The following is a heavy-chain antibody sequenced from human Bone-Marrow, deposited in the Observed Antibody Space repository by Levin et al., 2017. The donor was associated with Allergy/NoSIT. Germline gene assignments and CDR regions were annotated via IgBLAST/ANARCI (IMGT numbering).Heavy chain of an antibody. D-gene: IGHD5-12*01. CDR2: IIPILGIA. V-gene: IGHV1-69*04. J-gene: IGHJ6*02. CDR1: GGTFSSYT. CDR3: ARDGSGNDSLGYYYYGMDV. Sequence: SVKVSCKASGGTFSSYTISWVRQAPGQGLEWMGRIIPILGIANYAQKFQGRVTITADKSTSTAYMELSSLRSEDTAVYYCARDGSGNDSLGYYYYGMDVWGQGTTVTVSS.